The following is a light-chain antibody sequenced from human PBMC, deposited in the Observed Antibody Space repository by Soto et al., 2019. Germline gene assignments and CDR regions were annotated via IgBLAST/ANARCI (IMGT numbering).Light chain of an antibody. CDR3: QSYDRSLNGPVV. CDR1: SSNIGNDYV. Sequence: QSVVTQPPSVSAAPGQKVTISCSGSSSNIGNDYVSWYHQVPGKAPKLLIYDTNNRPSGVPDRFSCSKSGTSASLAITGRQADDEADYYCQSYDRSLNGPVVFGGGTKVTVL. V-gene: IGLV1-40*01. CDR2: DTN. J-gene: IGLJ2*01.